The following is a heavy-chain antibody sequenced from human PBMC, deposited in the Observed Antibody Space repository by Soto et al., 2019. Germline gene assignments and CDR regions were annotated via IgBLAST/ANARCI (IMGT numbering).Heavy chain of an antibody. J-gene: IGHJ4*02. V-gene: IGHV3-53*01. D-gene: IGHD4-17*01. CDR3: ARGHDYGGHIDY. CDR2: IYSGGST. Sequence: GGSLRLSCAASGFTGSRNYMSWVRQAPGKGLEWVSVIYSGGSTYYADSVKGRFTISRDNSKNTLYLQMNSLRAEDTAVYYCARGHDYGGHIDYWGQGTLVTVSS. CDR1: GFTGSRNY.